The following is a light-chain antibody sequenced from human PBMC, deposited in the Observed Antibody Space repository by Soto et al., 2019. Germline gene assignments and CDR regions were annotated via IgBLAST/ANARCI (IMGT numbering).Light chain of an antibody. CDR1: QSITSNY. V-gene: IGKV3-20*01. CDR3: QQYNSYPWT. CDR2: GAS. Sequence: EIVLTQSPGTLSLSPGERVTLSCRASQSITSNYLAWYQQKPGQAPRLLIYGASNRATGIPDRFSGSGSGTDFTLTISRLEPEDFATYYCQQYNSYPWTFGQGTKVEIK. J-gene: IGKJ1*01.